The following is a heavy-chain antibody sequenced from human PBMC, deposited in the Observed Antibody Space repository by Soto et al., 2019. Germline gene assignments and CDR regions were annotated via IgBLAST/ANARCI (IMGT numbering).Heavy chain of an antibody. CDR3: ARDQGYCSSTSCYRYYYYGMDV. CDR2: ISSSSSYI. Sequence: GGSLRLSCAASGFTFSSYSMNWVRQAPGKGLEWVSSISSSSSYIYYADSVKGRFTISRDNAKNSLYLQMNSLRAEDTAVYYCARDQGYCSSTSCYRYYYYGMDVWGQGTTATVSS. D-gene: IGHD2-2*01. J-gene: IGHJ6*02. CDR1: GFTFSSYS. V-gene: IGHV3-21*01.